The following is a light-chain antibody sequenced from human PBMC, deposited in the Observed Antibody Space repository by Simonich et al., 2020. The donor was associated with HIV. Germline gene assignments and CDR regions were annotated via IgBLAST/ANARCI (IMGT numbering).Light chain of an antibody. CDR3: QQYNNWPRT. J-gene: IGKJ1*01. Sequence: EIVMTQSPATLSVSPGKRATLSCRASQSVSSNLAGFQQKPGQAPRLLIYGASIMDTGIPARFSGSGSGTEFTLTISSMQSEDFAVYYCQQYNNWPRTFGQGTKVEIK. V-gene: IGKV3-15*01. CDR2: GAS. CDR1: QSVSSN.